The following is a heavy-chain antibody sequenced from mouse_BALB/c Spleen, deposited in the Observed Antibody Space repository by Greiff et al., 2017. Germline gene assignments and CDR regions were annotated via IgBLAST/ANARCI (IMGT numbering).Heavy chain of an antibody. Sequence: QVQLQESGPGLVAPSQSLSITCTVSGFSLTSYGVHWVRQPPGKGLEWLGVIWAGGSTNYNSALMSRLSISKDNSKSQVFLKMNSLQTDDTAMYYCARGLLRSRYAMDYWGQGTSVTVSS. CDR1: GFSLTSYG. V-gene: IGHV2-9*02. D-gene: IGHD1-1*01. CDR3: ARGLLRSRYAMDY. CDR2: IWAGGST. J-gene: IGHJ4*01.